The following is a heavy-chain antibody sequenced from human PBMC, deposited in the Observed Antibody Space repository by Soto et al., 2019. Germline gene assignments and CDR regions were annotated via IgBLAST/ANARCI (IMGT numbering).Heavy chain of an antibody. Sequence: ASVKVSCKASGYTFTSYAMHWVRQAPGQRLEWMGWINAGNGNTKYSLKFQGRVTITRDTSASTAYMELSSLRADDTAVYYCAKLEYQLLRSHYGMDVWGQGTTVTVSS. CDR3: AKLEYQLLRSHYGMDV. J-gene: IGHJ6*02. CDR2: INAGNGNT. CDR1: GYTFTSYA. D-gene: IGHD2-2*01. V-gene: IGHV1-3*01.